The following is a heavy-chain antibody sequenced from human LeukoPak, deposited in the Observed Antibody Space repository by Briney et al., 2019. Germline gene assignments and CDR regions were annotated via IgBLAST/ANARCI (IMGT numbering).Heavy chain of an antibody. Sequence: PGGSLRLSCAASGFTFSSYWMSWVRQAPGKGLEWVSVIYSTGSTYYADSVKGRFTISRDNSKNTLYLQMNSLRAEDTAVYYCSTIDYWGQGTLVTVSS. CDR2: IYSTGST. CDR1: GFTFSSYW. CDR3: STIDY. V-gene: IGHV3-66*01. J-gene: IGHJ4*02.